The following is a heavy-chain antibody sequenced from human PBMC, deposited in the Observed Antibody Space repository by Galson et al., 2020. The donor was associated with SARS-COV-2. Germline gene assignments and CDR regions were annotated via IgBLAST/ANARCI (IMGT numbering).Heavy chain of an antibody. V-gene: IGHV4-39*07. Sequence: SETLSLTCTVSAGSLSSSSYYWGWIRQPPGKGLEWIGSIYYSGSTYYNPSLKSRVTISVDTSKNQFSLKLSSVTAADTAVYYCARDLRYDDYYDSSGYGPGRAPPAGYYCDYWGQGTLVTVSS. CDR2: IYYSGST. J-gene: IGHJ4*02. D-gene: IGHD3-22*01. CDR3: ARDLRYDDYYDSSGYGPGRAPPAGYYCDY. CDR1: AGSLSSSSYY.